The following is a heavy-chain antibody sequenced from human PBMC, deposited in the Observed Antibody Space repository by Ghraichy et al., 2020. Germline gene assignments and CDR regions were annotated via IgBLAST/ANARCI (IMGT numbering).Heavy chain of an antibody. V-gene: IGHV3-7*03. J-gene: IGHJ4*02. CDR1: GFTFRNSW. D-gene: IGHD1-26*01. Sequence: GGSLRLSCTASGFTFRNSWMSWVRQAPGKGLEWVANTNDDACEKYYVDSVKGRFTISRDNAKNSLFLQMNSLRAEDTAVYYCARDPSHGALDYWGQGTLVTVSS. CDR2: TNDDACEK. CDR3: ARDPSHGALDY.